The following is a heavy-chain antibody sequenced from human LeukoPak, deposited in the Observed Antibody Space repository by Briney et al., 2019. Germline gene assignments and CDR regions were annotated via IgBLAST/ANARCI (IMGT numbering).Heavy chain of an antibody. CDR1: GYSISSGYY. J-gene: IGHJ4*02. D-gene: IGHD3-10*02. V-gene: IGHV4-38-2*01. CDR2: IYHSGST. CDR3: ARGISSMIGNSNYFDY. Sequence: SETLSLTCAVSGYSISSGYYWGWIRQPPGKGLEWIGSIYHSGSTYYIPSLKSRVTISVDTSKNQFSLKLSSVTAADTAVYYCARGISSMIGNSNYFDYWGQGTLVTVSS.